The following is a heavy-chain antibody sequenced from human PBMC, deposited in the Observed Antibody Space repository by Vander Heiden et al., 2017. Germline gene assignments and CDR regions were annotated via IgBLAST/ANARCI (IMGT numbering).Heavy chain of an antibody. Sequence: ELQLVESGGGLIQPGGSLRHSCAASGFPVSSNYMSWVRQAPGKGLEWVSVIYSGGSTYYADSVKGRFTISRDNSKNTLYLQMNSPRAEDTAVYYCPREVIYYDNAFDIWGQGTMVTVSS. CDR3: PREVIYYDNAFDI. V-gene: IGHV3-53*01. CDR1: GFPVSSNY. J-gene: IGHJ3*02. D-gene: IGHD3-22*01. CDR2: IYSGGST.